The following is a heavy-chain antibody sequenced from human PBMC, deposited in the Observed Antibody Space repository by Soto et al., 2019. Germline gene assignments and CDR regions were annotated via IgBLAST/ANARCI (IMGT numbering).Heavy chain of an antibody. D-gene: IGHD3-3*01. CDR3: ACAGVFWSGSPSGYHMDV. V-gene: IGHV1-69*02. CDR2: IIPILGIA. Sequence: QVQLVQSGAEVKKPGSSVKVSCKASGGTFSSYTISWVRQAPGQGLEWMGRIIPILGIANYAQKFQGRVTITADKSTSTAYMELSSLRSEDTVVYYCACAGVFWSGSPSGYHMDVWGKGTTVTVFS. J-gene: IGHJ6*03. CDR1: GGTFSSYT.